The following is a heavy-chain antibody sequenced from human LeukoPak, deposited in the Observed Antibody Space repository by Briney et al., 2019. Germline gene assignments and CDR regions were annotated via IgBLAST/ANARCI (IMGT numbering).Heavy chain of an antibody. CDR3: ARVTGGSYSLADFDY. V-gene: IGHV4-59*01. Sequence: PSETLSLTCTVSGGSISSYYWSWIRQPPGKGLEWIGYIYYSGSTHYNPSLKSRVTISVDTSKSQFSLRLSSVTAADTAVYYCARVTGGSYSLADFDYWGQGTLVTVSS. CDR1: GGSISSYY. CDR2: IYYSGST. D-gene: IGHD1-26*01. J-gene: IGHJ4*02.